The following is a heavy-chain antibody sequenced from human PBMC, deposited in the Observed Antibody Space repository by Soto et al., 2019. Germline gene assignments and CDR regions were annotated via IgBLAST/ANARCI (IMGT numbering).Heavy chain of an antibody. CDR1: ELAFSSCA. V-gene: IGHV3-30-3*01. D-gene: IGHD3-22*01. CDR2: ISYDGSNK. J-gene: IGHJ3*02. Sequence: ALRLSGRAAELAFSSCALQWVRQAPGTGLEWVAVISYDGSNKYYADSVKGRFTISRDNSKNTLYLQMNSLRAEDTAVYYCARGSPYYYDSSGSGGAFDIWGQGTIAPVSS. CDR3: ARGSPYYYDSSGSGGAFDI.